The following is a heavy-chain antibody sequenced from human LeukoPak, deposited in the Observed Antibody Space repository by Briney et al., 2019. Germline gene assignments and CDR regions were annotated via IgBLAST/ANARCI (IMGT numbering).Heavy chain of an antibody. CDR1: GFTVSSNY. CDR3: ARSNVGWEFDY. Sequence: GGSLRLSCAASGFTVSSNYMSWVRQAPGKGLEWVSVIYSGGSTYYADSVKGRFTISRDNSKSTLYLQMNSLRAEDTAVYYCARSNVGWEFDYWGQGTLVTVSS. V-gene: IGHV3-53*01. D-gene: IGHD6-19*01. J-gene: IGHJ4*02. CDR2: IYSGGST.